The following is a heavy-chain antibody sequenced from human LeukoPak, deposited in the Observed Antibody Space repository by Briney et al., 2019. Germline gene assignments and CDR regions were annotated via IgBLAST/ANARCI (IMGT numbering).Heavy chain of an antibody. CDR3: ARLRLITMVRGVIPYYYYYMDV. CDR1: GGSFSGYY. CDR2: INHSRNT. Sequence: SETLSLTCAVYGGSFSGYYWTWIRQPPGKGLEWVGEINHSRNTNYSPSLKSRATISVDTSKNQFSLTLSSVTAADTAVYYCARLRLITMVRGVIPYYYYYMDVWGKGTTVTISS. D-gene: IGHD3-10*01. V-gene: IGHV4-34*01. J-gene: IGHJ6*03.